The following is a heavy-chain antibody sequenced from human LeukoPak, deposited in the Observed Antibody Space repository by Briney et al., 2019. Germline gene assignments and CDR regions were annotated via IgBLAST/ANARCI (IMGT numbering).Heavy chain of an antibody. J-gene: IGHJ4*02. CDR1: GFTFTSYA. D-gene: IGHD3-10*01. CDR2: ISGNGGST. CDR3: AKRRADYYGSGRGLNYFDY. V-gene: IGHV3-23*01. Sequence: GGSLRFSCAASGFTFTSYAMSWVRQAPGKGLEWVSAISGNGGSTYYADSVKGRFTISRDNSKNTLYLQMNSLRAEDTAIYYCAKRRADYYGSGRGLNYFDYWGQGTLVTVSS.